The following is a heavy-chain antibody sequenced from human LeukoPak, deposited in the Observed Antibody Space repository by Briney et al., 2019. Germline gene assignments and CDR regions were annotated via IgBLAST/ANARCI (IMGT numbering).Heavy chain of an antibody. Sequence: ASVKVSCKAPGYTFTDYYIHWVRQAPGQGPEWMGWINPNSGGTKSLQKFQGRVTMTRDTSISTAYMELSRLRSDDTAVYYCARVTTRLTADGSLAFWGQGATVTVSS. D-gene: IGHD6-13*01. CDR1: GYTFTDYY. CDR2: INPNSGGT. CDR3: ARVTTRLTADGSLAF. V-gene: IGHV1-2*02. J-gene: IGHJ4*02.